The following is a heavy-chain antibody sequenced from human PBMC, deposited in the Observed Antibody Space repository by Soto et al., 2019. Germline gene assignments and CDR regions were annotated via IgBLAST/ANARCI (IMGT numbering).Heavy chain of an antibody. CDR3: ARVDYDDSYGDY. V-gene: IGHV1-3*05. D-gene: IGHD4-17*01. J-gene: IGHJ4*02. Sequence: QVQLVQSGAEEKKPGASVKVSCKASGYTFFSYALHWVRQTPGQRLEWMGWINVGNGNTKYSQKFQGRVTITRDTSASTAYMELSSLRSEDTAVYFCARVDYDDSYGDYWGQGTLVTVSS. CDR2: INVGNGNT. CDR1: GYTFFSYA.